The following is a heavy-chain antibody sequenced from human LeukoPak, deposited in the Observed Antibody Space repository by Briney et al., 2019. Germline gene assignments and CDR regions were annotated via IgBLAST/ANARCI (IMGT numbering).Heavy chain of an antibody. V-gene: IGHV3-30*18. J-gene: IGHJ4*02. D-gene: IGHD2-2*01. Sequence: GRSLRLSCAASGFPFSDYGMHWVRQAPGKGLEWVAVISYDGVNKYYADPVKGRFTISRDSSRNTLYLQMNSLRTEDTAVYYCAKSGCSSTSCYVNYWGQGTLATVSS. CDR2: ISYDGVNK. CDR3: AKSGCSSTSCYVNY. CDR1: GFPFSDYG.